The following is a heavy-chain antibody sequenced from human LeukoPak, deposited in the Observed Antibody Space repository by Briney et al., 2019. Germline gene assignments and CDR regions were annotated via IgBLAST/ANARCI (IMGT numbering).Heavy chain of an antibody. CDR1: GGSISSSNW. CDR3: ARAYVDTAMVGFDY. V-gene: IGHV4-4*02. CDR2: IYHSGST. J-gene: IGHJ4*02. D-gene: IGHD5-18*01. Sequence: PSETLSLTCAVSGGSISSSNWWSWVRQPPGKGLEWIGEIYHSGSTNYNPSLKSRVTISVDKSKNQFSLKLSSVTAADTAVYYCARAYVDTAMVGFDYWGQGTLVIVSS.